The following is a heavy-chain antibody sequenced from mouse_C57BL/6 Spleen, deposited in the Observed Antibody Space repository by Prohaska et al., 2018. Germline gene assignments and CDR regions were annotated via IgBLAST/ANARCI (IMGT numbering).Heavy chain of an antibody. CDR3: ERLVITTVVANFDY. D-gene: IGHD1-1*01. V-gene: IGHV1-67*01. CDR1: GYTFTDYA. CDR2: ISTYYGDA. Sequence: LQQSGPELVRPGVSVKISCKGSGYTFTDYAMHWVKQSHAKSLEWIGVISTYYGDASYNQKFKDKATMTVDKSSSTAYMELARLKSEDSAFYYCERLVITTVVANFDYWGQGTTLTVS. J-gene: IGHJ2*01.